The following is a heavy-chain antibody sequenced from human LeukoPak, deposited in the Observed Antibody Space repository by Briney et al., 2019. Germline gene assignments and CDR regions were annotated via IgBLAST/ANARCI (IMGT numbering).Heavy chain of an antibody. CDR1: GGSFSGYY. Sequence: TSETLSLTCAVYGGSFSGYYWSWIRQPPGKGLEWIGEINHSGSTNYNPSLKSRVTISVDTSKNQFSLKLSSVTAADTAVYYCARGRNYDYVWGSYRYTKHFDYWGQGTLVTVSS. CDR3: ARGRNYDYVWGSYRYTKHFDY. D-gene: IGHD3-16*02. J-gene: IGHJ4*02. CDR2: INHSGST. V-gene: IGHV4-34*01.